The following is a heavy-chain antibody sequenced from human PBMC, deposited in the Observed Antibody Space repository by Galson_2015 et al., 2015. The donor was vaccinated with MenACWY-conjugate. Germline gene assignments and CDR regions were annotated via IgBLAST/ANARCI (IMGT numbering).Heavy chain of an antibody. CDR3: ARGVGYYDILTGYYSSYYYGMDV. J-gene: IGHJ6*02. V-gene: IGHV1-3*01. Sequence: SVKVSCKASGYTFTSYAMHWVRQAPGQRLEWMGWINAGNGNTKYSQKFQGRVTITRDTSASTAYMELSSLRSEDTAVYYCARGVGYYDILTGYYSSYYYGMDVWGQGTTVTVSS. D-gene: IGHD3-9*01. CDR2: INAGNGNT. CDR1: GYTFTSYA.